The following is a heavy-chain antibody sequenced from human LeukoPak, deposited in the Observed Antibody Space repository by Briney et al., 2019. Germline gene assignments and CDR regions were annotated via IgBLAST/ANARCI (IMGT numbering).Heavy chain of an antibody. Sequence: ASVKVSCKASGYTFTGYYVHWVRQAPGQGLERMGWINPNSGDPNCAQKFLGRVTMTRDTSISTAYMELSRLRSDDTAVYYCARRVPVAKDVYWYDPWGQGTLVTVSS. CDR1: GYTFTGYY. V-gene: IGHV1-2*02. CDR2: INPNSGDP. D-gene: IGHD2-2*01. J-gene: IGHJ5*02. CDR3: ARRVPVAKDVYWYDP.